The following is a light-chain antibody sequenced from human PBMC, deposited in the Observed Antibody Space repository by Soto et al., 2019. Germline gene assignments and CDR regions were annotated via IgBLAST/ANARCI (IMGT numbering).Light chain of an antibody. J-gene: IGKJ5*01. V-gene: IGKV1-12*01. CDR3: QKSYSTPRN. CDR1: QPISSW. CDR2: PAS. Sequence: DIQITQSPSSISASVVDRVTITFLASQPISSWLAWYQQVPGQAPYLLIYPASTLQSGVPSRFSGSGSGTDFTLTISSLQPEDFATYYCQKSYSTPRNFGQGTRLEIK.